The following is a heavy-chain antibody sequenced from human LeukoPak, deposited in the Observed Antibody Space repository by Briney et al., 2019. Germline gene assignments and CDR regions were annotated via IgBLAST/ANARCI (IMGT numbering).Heavy chain of an antibody. D-gene: IGHD2-2*01. Sequence: SETLSLTCTVPGGSISSYYWSWIRQPPGKGLEWIGYIYYSGSTNYNPSLKSRVTISVDTSKNQFSLKLSSVTAADTAVYYCARGKYQLLAPWGQGTLVTVSS. CDR1: GGSISSYY. CDR2: IYYSGST. V-gene: IGHV4-59*01. CDR3: ARGKYQLLAP. J-gene: IGHJ5*02.